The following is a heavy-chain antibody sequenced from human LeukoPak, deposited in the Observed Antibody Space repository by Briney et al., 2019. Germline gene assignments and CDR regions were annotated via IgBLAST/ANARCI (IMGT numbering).Heavy chain of an antibody. CDR3: ARVGSSGNHWDWLDL. J-gene: IGHJ5*02. D-gene: IGHD3-22*01. CDR2: ISGDGGST. V-gene: IGHV3-43*02. Sequence: PGGPLRLSCAASGFTFDDYAMHWVRQAPGKGLEWVSLISGDGGSTYYADSVKGRFTISRDNAKNSLYLQMNSLRAEDTALYYCARVGSSGNHWDWLDLWGQGTLVTVSS. CDR1: GFTFDDYA.